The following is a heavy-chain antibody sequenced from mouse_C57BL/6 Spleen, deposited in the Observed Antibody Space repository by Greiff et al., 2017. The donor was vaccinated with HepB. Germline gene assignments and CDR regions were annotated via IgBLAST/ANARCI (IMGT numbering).Heavy chain of an antibody. CDR2: INYDGSST. D-gene: IGHD1-1*01. J-gene: IGHJ4*01. CDR3: ARNDYGSSYDAMDY. V-gene: IGHV5-16*01. Sequence: EVMLVESEGGLVQPGSSMKLSCTASGFTFSDYYMAWVRQVPEKGLEWVANINYDGSSTYYLDSLKSRFIISRDNAKNILYLQMSSLKSEDTATYYCARNDYGSSYDAMDYWGQGTSVTVSS. CDR1: GFTFSDYY.